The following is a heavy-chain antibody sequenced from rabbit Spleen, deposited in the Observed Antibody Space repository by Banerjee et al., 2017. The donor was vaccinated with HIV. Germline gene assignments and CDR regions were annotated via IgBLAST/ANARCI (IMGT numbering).Heavy chain of an antibody. CDR1: GFSFSSSYY. CDR3: ARRARYNDYYGGAFDL. J-gene: IGHJ2*01. D-gene: IGHD1-1*01. V-gene: IGHV1S40*01. Sequence: QSLEESGGGLVQPEGSLTLTCTASGFSFSSSYYICWVRQAPGKGLEWIACVDGDSGGSTRYASWAKGRFTVSKTSSTTVTLQMTSLTAADTATYFCARRARYNDYYGGAFDLWGPGTLVTVS. CDR2: VDGDSGGST.